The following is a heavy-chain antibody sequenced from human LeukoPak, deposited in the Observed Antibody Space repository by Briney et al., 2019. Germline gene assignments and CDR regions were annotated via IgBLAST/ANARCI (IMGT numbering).Heavy chain of an antibody. CDR1: GFTFSSYG. CDR2: ISYDGSNK. J-gene: IGHJ4*02. V-gene: IGHV3-30*18. D-gene: IGHD6-19*01. Sequence: GGSLRLSCAASGFTFSSYGMHWVRQAPGKGLEWVAVISYDGSNKYYADSVKGRFTISRDNSKNTLYLQMNSLRAEDTAVYYCAKASESSGWYGDYWGQGTLFTVSS. CDR3: AKASESSGWYGDY.